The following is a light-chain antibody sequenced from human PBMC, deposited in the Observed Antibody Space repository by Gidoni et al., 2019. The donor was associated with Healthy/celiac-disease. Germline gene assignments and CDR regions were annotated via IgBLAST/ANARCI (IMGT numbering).Light chain of an antibody. CDR1: QDISNY. Sequence: IQMTQSPSSLSASVGDRVTITCQASQDISNYLNWYQQKPGKAPKLLIYDASNLETGVPSRFSGSGSGTDFTFPISSLQPEDIATYYCQQYDNLLAITFGQGTRLEIK. J-gene: IGKJ5*01. CDR3: QQYDNLLAIT. V-gene: IGKV1-33*01. CDR2: DAS.